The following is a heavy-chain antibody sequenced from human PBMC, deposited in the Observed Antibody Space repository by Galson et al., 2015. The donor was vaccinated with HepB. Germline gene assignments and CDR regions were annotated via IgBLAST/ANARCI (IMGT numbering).Heavy chain of an antibody. Sequence: SETLSLTCTVSVGSICSYYWSWIRQPPGKGLEWVGYIYYSGSTNYNPSLKSRVTISVDTSKNKFSLKLSSVTAADTAVYYCARQLGYCSSTSCYSWFDPWGQGTLVTVSS. V-gene: IGHV4-59*08. CDR2: IYYSGST. D-gene: IGHD2-2*01. CDR1: VGSICSYY. J-gene: IGHJ5*02. CDR3: ARQLGYCSSTSCYSWFDP.